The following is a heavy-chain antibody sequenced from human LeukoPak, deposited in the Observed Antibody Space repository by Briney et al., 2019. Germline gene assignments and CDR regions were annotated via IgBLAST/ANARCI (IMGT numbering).Heavy chain of an antibody. V-gene: IGHV3-66*01. CDR2: MFASGST. D-gene: IGHD2-2*01. CDR3: ARGCSSSYVH. J-gene: IGHJ4*02. Sequence: PSGTLSLTCGVSGGSISSGKWWSWVRQPPGKGLEWVSVMFASGSTYYADSVKGRFTFSRDIFRNTLYLQLNSLRVEDTALYYCARGCSSSYVHWGQGTLVTVSS. CDR1: GGSISSGKW.